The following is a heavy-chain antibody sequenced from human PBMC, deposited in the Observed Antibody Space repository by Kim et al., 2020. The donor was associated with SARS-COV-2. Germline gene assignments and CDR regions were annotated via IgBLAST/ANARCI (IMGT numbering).Heavy chain of an antibody. CDR2: IIPIFGTA. Sequence: SVKVSCKASGGTFSSYAISWVRQAPGQGLEWMGGIIPIFGTANYAQKFQGRVTITADESTSTAYMELSSLRSEDTAVYYCARFSPPKYSSSWYGRKVGYFDYWGQGTLVTVSS. J-gene: IGHJ4*02. V-gene: IGHV1-69*13. CDR1: GGTFSSYA. D-gene: IGHD6-13*01. CDR3: ARFSPPKYSSSWYGRKVGYFDY.